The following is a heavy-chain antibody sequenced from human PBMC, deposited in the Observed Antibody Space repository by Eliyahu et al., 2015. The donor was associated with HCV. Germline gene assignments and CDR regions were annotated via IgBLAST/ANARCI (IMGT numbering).Heavy chain of an antibody. CDR2: ISGSGGST. D-gene: IGHD3-22*01. CDR3: AKDPYDSSGSEESLLVFDY. V-gene: IGHV3-23*01. Sequence: EVQLLESGGGLVQPGGSLRLSCAASGFTFSSYAMSWVRQAPGKGLEWVSAISGSGGSTYYADSVKGRFTISRDNSKNTLYLQMNSLRAEDTAVYYCAKDPYDSSGSEESLLVFDYWGQGTLVTVSS. J-gene: IGHJ4*02. CDR1: GFTFSSYA.